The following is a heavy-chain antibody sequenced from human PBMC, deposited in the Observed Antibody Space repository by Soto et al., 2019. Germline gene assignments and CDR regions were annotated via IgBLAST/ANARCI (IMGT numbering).Heavy chain of an antibody. Sequence: LSLTCTVSGDSIRSYYWTWIRQPPGRGLEWIGHVYYGGSTNYNPSLQSRVTISLDTSKNQFSLRLTSMTAADAAVYYCAGEGALATFGVVWGQGTRVTVSS. J-gene: IGHJ4*02. CDR3: AGEGALATFGVV. D-gene: IGHD3-3*01. CDR2: VYYGGST. CDR1: GDSIRSYY. V-gene: IGHV4-59*01.